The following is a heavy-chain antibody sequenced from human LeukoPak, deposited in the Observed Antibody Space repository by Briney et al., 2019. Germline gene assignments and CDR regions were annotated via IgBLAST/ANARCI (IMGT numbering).Heavy chain of an antibody. CDR1: GFTFSSYA. CDR3: TRSFRGYDFYYFDY. V-gene: IGHV3-23*01. D-gene: IGHD5-12*01. Sequence: GGSLTLSCAASGFTFSSYAMNWVRQAPGKGLEWVSSISGSGGSTFYTDSVKGRFTISRDNSKNTLYLQMNSLRADDTAVYYCTRSFRGYDFYYFDYWGQGILVTVST. CDR2: ISGSGGST. J-gene: IGHJ4*02.